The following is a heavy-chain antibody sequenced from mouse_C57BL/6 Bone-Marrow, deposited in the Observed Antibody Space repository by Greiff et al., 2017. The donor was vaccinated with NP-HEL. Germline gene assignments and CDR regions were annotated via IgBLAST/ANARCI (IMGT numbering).Heavy chain of an antibody. J-gene: IGHJ4*01. V-gene: IGHV14-4*01. D-gene: IGHD2-3*01. CDR2: IDPENGDT. CDR1: GFNIKDDY. CDR3: ITDIDGYYYYYAIDY. Sequence: EVQLQQSGAELVRPGASVKLSCTASGFNIKDDYMHWVKQRPEQGLEWIGWIDPENGDTEYASKFQGKATLTADTSSNTAYMQLSSLTSEDTAVYYCITDIDGYYYYYAIDYWGQGTSVTVSS.